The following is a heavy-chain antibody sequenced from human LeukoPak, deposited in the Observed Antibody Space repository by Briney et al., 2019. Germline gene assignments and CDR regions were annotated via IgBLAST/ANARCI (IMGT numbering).Heavy chain of an antibody. CDR1: GFTFSNSA. V-gene: IGHV3-23*01. CDR3: AKGGRGSYRFDYFDF. Sequence: TGGSLRLSCAASGFTFSNSAMSWVRQAPGKGLEWVSSISTSSGSPYCADSVKGRFTISRDTSKNTLFLQMNSLRAEDTALYYCAKGGRGSYRFDYFDFWGQGTLVTVSS. J-gene: IGHJ4*02. CDR2: ISTSSGSP. D-gene: IGHD1-26*01.